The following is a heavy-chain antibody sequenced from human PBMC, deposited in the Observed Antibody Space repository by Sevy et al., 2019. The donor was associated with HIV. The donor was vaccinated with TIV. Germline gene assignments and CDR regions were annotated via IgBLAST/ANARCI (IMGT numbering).Heavy chain of an antibody. Sequence: GGSLRLSCAASGFTFSSYAMHWVRQAPGKGLEWVAVISYDRSNKYYADSVKGRFTISRDNSKNTLYLQMNSLRAEDTAVYYCARENYDYVWGSYRYTPYFDYWGQGTLVTVSS. V-gene: IGHV3-30*04. CDR1: GFTFSSYA. CDR3: ARENYDYVWGSYRYTPYFDY. CDR2: ISYDRSNK. J-gene: IGHJ4*02. D-gene: IGHD3-16*02.